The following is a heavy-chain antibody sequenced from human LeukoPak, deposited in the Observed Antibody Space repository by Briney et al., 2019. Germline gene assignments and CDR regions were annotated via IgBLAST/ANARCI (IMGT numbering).Heavy chain of an antibody. CDR1: GFTFSSYA. CDR2: ISGSGGST. CDR3: ARGITIFGVVIIKPSPVDY. Sequence: GGSLRLSCAASGFTFSSYAMSWVRQSPGKGLEWVSGISGSGGSTYYADSVKGRFTISRDNSKNTLYLQMNSLRAEDTAVYYCARGITIFGVVIIKPSPVDYWGQGTLVTVSS. D-gene: IGHD3-3*01. J-gene: IGHJ4*02. V-gene: IGHV3-23*01.